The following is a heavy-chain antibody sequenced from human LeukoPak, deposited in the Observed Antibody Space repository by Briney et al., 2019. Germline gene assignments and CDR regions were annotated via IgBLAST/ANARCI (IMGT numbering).Heavy chain of an antibody. CDR3: ARDAAYGYDRFDY. CDR1: GFTLSTYA. D-gene: IGHD5-18*01. J-gene: IGHJ4*02. Sequence: GGSLRLSCAASGFTLSTYAMSWVRQAPGKGLEWVSGINWNGGSTGYADSVKGRFTISRDNAKNSLYLQMNSLRAEDTAVYYCARDAAYGYDRFDYWGQGTQVTVSS. V-gene: IGHV3-20*04. CDR2: INWNGGST.